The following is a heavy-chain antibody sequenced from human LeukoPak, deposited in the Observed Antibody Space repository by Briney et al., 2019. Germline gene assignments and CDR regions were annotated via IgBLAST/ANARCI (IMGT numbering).Heavy chain of an antibody. CDR3: AREGGPNYNIWSGYYTGWDY. Sequence: PGGPLRLSCTASGFTFSNYWMHWVRQAPGKGLVWVSRINTDGSSTSYEDSVKGRFTISRDNAKNTLYLQMNSLRAEDTAVYYCAREGGPNYNIWSGYYTGWDYWGQGTLVTVSS. CDR2: INTDGSST. D-gene: IGHD3-3*01. J-gene: IGHJ4*02. V-gene: IGHV3-74*01. CDR1: GFTFSNYW.